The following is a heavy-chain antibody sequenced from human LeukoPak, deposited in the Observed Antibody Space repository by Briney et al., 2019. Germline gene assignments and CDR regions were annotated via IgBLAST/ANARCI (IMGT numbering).Heavy chain of an antibody. CDR1: GGFIGSSNW. V-gene: IGHV4-4*02. D-gene: IGHD6-13*01. Sequence: SETLSLTCAVSGGFIGSSNWWSWVRQPPGKGLEWIGEIYHSGSTNYNPSLKSRVTISVDKSKNQFSLKLSSVTAADTAVYYCARHYSSSWYWLDYWGQGTLVTVSS. CDR2: IYHSGST. J-gene: IGHJ4*02. CDR3: ARHYSSSWYWLDY.